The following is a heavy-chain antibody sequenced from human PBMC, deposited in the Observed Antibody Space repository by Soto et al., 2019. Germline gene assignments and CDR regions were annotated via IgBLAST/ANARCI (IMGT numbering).Heavy chain of an antibody. CDR2: IIPIFGTA. J-gene: IGHJ6*02. Sequence: QVQLVQSGAEVKKPGSSVKVSCKASGGTFSSYAISWVRQAPGQGLEWMGGIIPIFGTANYAQKFQGRVTITAGKSTSTAYMELSSLRSEDTAVYYCARVPYCSSTSCYYYGMDVWGQGTTVTVSS. V-gene: IGHV1-69*06. CDR3: ARVPYCSSTSCYYYGMDV. D-gene: IGHD2-2*01. CDR1: GGTFSSYA.